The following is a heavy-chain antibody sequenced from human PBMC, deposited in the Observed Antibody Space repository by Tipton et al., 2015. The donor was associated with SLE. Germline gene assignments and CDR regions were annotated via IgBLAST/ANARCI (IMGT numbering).Heavy chain of an antibody. CDR2: IHDSGNR. CDR3: ARLLWRQQPVS. V-gene: IGHV4-34*01. J-gene: IGHJ5*02. Sequence: AGLVKPSETLSLTCAVYGQSSSGYYWSWVRQSPGKGLEWIGDIHDSGNRIYNPSLKSRVTISVDTSKNQFSLKLSSVTAADTAVYYCARLLWRQQPVSWGQGTLVTVSS. D-gene: IGHD6-13*01. CDR1: GQSSSGYY.